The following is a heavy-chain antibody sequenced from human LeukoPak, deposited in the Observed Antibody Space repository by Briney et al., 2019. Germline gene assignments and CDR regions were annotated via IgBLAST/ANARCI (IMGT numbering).Heavy chain of an antibody. CDR3: AREVSEGFDF. CDR1: GFTFSRHW. V-gene: IGHV3-21*01. J-gene: IGHJ4*02. CDR2: FGTRSTSI. Sequence: GGSLRLSCAASGFTFSRHWMSWVRQAPGKGLEWVSSFGTRSTSIYHAGSVKGRFAISRDNAKNSLYLQMNSLRAEDTAVYYCAREVSEGFDFWGQGTLVTVSS. D-gene: IGHD3-22*01.